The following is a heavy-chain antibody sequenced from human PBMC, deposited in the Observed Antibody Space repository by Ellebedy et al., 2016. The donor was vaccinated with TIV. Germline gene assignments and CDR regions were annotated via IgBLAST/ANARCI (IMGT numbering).Heavy chain of an antibody. V-gene: IGHV3-30*03. D-gene: IGHD2-2*01. CDR2: ISYAGTNK. CDR1: GIAFSAHA. CDR3: AVDGGPSVDPPMPLD. J-gene: IGHJ4*02. Sequence: GESLKISCAASGIAFSAHAAHWVRQAPGKGLAWMAVISYAGTNKFYADSVKDRFTISRDNSQNTFYLQMNRLRPEDTGVYYCAVDGGPSVDPPMPLDWGQGVLVTVSS.